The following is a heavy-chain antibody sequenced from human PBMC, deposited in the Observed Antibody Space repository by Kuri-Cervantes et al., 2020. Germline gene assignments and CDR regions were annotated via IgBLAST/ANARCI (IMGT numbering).Heavy chain of an antibody. CDR3: ARGRGVRGAPRHWFDP. CDR2: IIPIFGTA. V-gene: IGHV1-69*05. J-gene: IGHJ5*02. Sequence: SVKVSCKASGGTFSSYAISWVRQAPGQGLEWMGGIIPIFGTANYAQKFQGRVTITTDESTSTAYMELSNLRSEDTAVYYCARGRGVRGAPRHWFDPWGQGTLVTVSS. CDR1: GGTFSSYA. D-gene: IGHD3-10*01.